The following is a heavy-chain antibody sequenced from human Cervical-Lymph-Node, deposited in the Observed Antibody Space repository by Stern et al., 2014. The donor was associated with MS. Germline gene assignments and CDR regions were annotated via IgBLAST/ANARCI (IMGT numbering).Heavy chain of an antibody. CDR3: ARAGSGNSNYFDY. V-gene: IGHV1-46*01. Sequence: QDQLVQSGAEVKKPGASVKVSCKASGYTFTGYYMYWVRQAPGQGLEWMGIINPTGGSTTYAQTFQGRVTMTADTSTSTVYMDLSSLTSEDTAIYYCARAGSGNSNYFDYWGQGTLVTVSS. J-gene: IGHJ4*02. CDR1: GYTFTGYY. CDR2: INPTGGST. D-gene: IGHD3-22*01.